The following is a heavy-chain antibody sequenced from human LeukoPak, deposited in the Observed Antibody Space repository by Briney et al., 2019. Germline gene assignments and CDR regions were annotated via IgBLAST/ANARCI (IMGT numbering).Heavy chain of an antibody. Sequence: GGSLRLSCAASGFTFSSYWMHWVRQAPGKGLVWVSRIKSDGSSTSYADSVKGRFTISRDNAKNTLYLQMNSLRAEDTAVYYCTRDRGGSYDFDYWGQGTLVTVSS. CDR1: GFTFSSYW. D-gene: IGHD1-26*01. V-gene: IGHV3-74*01. CDR3: TRDRGGSYDFDY. J-gene: IGHJ4*02. CDR2: IKSDGSST.